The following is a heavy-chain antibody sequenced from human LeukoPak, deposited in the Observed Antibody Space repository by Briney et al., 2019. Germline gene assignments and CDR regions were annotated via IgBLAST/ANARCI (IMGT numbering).Heavy chain of an antibody. J-gene: IGHJ5*02. CDR1: GLSFSSYN. Sequence: PGGSLRLSCTASGLSFSSYNMNWVRQAPGKGPEWVAYITANNTTKYYADSMKGRFTISRDNAKKSLFLQMNSLRAEATAVYYCAAASAFSSSWRSWGQGTVVTVSS. V-gene: IGHV3-48*01. CDR3: AAASAFSSSWRS. D-gene: IGHD6-13*01. CDR2: ITANNTTK.